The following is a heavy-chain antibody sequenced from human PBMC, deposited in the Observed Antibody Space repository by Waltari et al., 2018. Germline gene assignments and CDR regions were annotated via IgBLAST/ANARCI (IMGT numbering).Heavy chain of an antibody. J-gene: IGHJ6*02. D-gene: IGHD5-18*01. CDR3: VREWGYGENGLDV. CDR2: VNSDGSST. V-gene: IGHV3-74*01. CDR1: GFTFRSYW. Sequence: EVQLVESGGGLVQPGGSLRLSCSASGFTFRSYWMHLVRQAPGKGLVWVSHVNSDGSSTSYADSVKGRFTTSRDNAKDTLYLQMNSLRDEDTAVYYCVREWGYGENGLDVWGQGTTVTVSS.